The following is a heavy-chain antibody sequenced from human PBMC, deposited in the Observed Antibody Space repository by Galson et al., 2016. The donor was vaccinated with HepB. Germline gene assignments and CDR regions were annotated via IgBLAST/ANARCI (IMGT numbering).Heavy chain of an antibody. J-gene: IGHJ4*02. CDR2: INPGDSDT. V-gene: IGHV5-51*01. Sequence: QSGAEVKKPGESVHISCKGSGYRFTDYWIGWVRQMPGKGLEWMGIINPGDSDTRYSPSFQGQVIISADKSISTAYLQWGSLKASDTAMYYCARGVQQLVYDYWGQGTLVTVSS. CDR3: ARGVQQLVYDY. D-gene: IGHD6-13*01. CDR1: GYRFTDYW.